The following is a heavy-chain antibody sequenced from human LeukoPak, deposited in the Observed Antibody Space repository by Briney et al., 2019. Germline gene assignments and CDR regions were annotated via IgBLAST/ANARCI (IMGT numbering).Heavy chain of an antibody. CDR2: ISSSTSSI. CDR1: GFTSSDYS. V-gene: IGHV3-21*04. Sequence: GGSLRLSCAASGFTSSDYSMNWVRQAPGKGLEWVSSISSSTSSIYYADSVKGRFTISRDNAKNSLYLQMNSLRAEDTALYYCARAGLYNWNYEGTAYFDYWGQGTLVTVSS. D-gene: IGHD1-7*01. J-gene: IGHJ4*02. CDR3: ARAGLYNWNYEGTAYFDY.